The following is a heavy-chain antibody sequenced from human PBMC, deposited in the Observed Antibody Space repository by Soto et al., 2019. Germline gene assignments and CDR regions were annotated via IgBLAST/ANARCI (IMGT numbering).Heavy chain of an antibody. V-gene: IGHV1-69*02. CDR3: ASGGGSGWPFDY. CDR1: GGTFSSYT. Sequence: QVQLVQSGAEVKKPGSSVKVSCKASGGTFSSYTISWVRQAPGQGLEWMGRIIPILGIANYAQKFQGRVTITADKFTSTAYMELSSLRSEDTAVYYCASGGGSGWPFDYWGQGTLVTVSS. D-gene: IGHD6-19*01. CDR2: IIPILGIA. J-gene: IGHJ4*02.